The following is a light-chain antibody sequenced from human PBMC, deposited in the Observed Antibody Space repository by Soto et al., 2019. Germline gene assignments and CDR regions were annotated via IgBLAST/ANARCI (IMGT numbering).Light chain of an antibody. CDR1: QSVSSSY. Sequence: VLTQPLCTLSLYPGERATLSCRASQSVSSSYLAWYQQKPGQAPRLLIYDASNRATGIPARFSGSGSGTDFTLTISSLEPEDFAVYYCQQRSNWPPTITFGQGPRPENK. J-gene: IGKJ5*01. CDR3: QQRSNWPPTIT. V-gene: IGKV3-11*01. CDR2: DAS.